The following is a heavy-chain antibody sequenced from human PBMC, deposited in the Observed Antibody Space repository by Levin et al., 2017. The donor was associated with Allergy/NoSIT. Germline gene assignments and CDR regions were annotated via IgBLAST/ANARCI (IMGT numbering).Heavy chain of an antibody. CDR2: IWYDGTTR. V-gene: IGHV3-33*01. D-gene: IGHD2-2*01. CDR3: ARGPDGRSSSCNPDY. J-gene: IGHJ4*02. CDR1: GFTFSNYD. Sequence: PGESLKISCAASGFTFSNYDMHWVRQAPGKGLEWVALIWYDGTTRYYADSVKGRFTISRDNSKNTVYLQMNNLRVDDTAVYYCARGPDGRSSSCNPDYWGQGTLVTVSS.